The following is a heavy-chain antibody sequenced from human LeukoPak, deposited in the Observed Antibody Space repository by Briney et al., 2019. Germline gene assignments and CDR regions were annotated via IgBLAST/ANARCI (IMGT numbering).Heavy chain of an antibody. Sequence: SVKVSCKASGGTFSSYAISWVRQAPGQGLEWMGGIIPIFSTANYAQKFQGRVTITADESTSTAYMELSSLRSEDTAVYYCARDPGWGTTVEVNWFDPWGQGTLVTVSS. J-gene: IGHJ5*02. CDR1: GGTFSSYA. CDR3: ARDPGWGTTVEVNWFDP. CDR2: IIPIFSTA. V-gene: IGHV1-69*13. D-gene: IGHD4-23*01.